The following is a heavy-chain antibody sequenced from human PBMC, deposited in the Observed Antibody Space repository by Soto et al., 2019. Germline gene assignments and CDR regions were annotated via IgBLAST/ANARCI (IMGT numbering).Heavy chain of an antibody. CDR2: ISYDGSNK. V-gene: IGHV3-30-3*01. CDR3: ARDLDDY. CDR1: GFTFSSNA. J-gene: IGHJ4*02. Sequence: QVQLVESGGGVVQPGRSLRLSCAASGFTFSSNAMHWVRQAPGKGLEWVAVISYDGSNKYYADSVKGRFTISRDNSKNTLYLQMNSLRAEDTAVYYCARDLDDYWGQGTLVTVSS.